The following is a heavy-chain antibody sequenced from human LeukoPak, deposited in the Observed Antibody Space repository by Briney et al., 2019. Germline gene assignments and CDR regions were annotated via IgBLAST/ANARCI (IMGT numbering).Heavy chain of an antibody. Sequence: GGSLRLSCTASGFTFSSYEMNWVRQAPGKGLEWVSYISSSGSTIYYADSVKGRFTISRDNAKNSLYLQMNSLRAEDTAVYYCARARERLRGAFDIWGQGTMVTVSS. CDR2: ISSSGSTI. V-gene: IGHV3-48*03. D-gene: IGHD3-10*01. CDR3: ARARERLRGAFDI. J-gene: IGHJ3*02. CDR1: GFTFSSYE.